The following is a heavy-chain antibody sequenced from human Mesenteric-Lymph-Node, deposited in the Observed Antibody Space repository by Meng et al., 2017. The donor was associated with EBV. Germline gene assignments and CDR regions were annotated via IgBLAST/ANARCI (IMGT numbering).Heavy chain of an antibody. CDR2: IYYSGST. Sequence: QLKESGPGLWKPSETLSLTCTVSGDSVSSGIYYWSWIRQPPGKEVEWIGYIYYSGSTDYNPSLKSRVTISVDTSKSQFSLKLSSVTAADTAVYYCAKYDNGWRTFEYWGQGTLVTVSS. V-gene: IGHV4-61*01. CDR1: GDSVSSGIYY. CDR3: AKYDNGWRTFEY. J-gene: IGHJ4*02. D-gene: IGHD6-19*01.